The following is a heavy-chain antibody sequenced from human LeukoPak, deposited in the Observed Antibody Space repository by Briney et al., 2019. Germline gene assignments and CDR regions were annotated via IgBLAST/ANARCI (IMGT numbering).Heavy chain of an antibody. CDR3: ARDSIKGVRFLGY. D-gene: IGHD3-3*01. J-gene: IGHJ4*02. Sequence: ASVTVSCKDSGDTFTTYGIRWARQAPGQGLEGMGWISTYNGKKKYAQKLQGRVTMTTDTPTSTAYMELRSLRSDDTAVYYCARDSIKGVRFLGYWGQGTLVTVSS. CDR1: GDTFTTYG. V-gene: IGHV1-18*01. CDR2: ISTYNGKK.